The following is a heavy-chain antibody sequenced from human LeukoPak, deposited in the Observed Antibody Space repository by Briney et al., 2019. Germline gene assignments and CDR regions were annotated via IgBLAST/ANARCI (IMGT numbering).Heavy chain of an antibody. D-gene: IGHD6-6*01. V-gene: IGHV4-59*01. CDR2: ISYSGST. CDR1: GGSISGYY. J-gene: IGHJ4*02. Sequence: SETLSLTSTVSGGSISGYYWSWIRQPPGKGLEWIGFISYSGSTNYNPSLKSRVTISVDTSKNQFSLKLSSVTAADTAMYYCARGDHSLSSGCCFHDWGQGTLVTVSS. CDR3: ARGDHSLSSGCCFHD.